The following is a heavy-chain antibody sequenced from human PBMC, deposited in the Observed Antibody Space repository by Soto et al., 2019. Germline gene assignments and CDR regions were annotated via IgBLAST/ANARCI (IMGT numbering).Heavy chain of an antibody. CDR3: ARAYCLTTACSIDH. CDR2: ISYDGSDK. CDR1: GFTFSSFA. D-gene: IGHD3-22*01. J-gene: IGHJ4*02. Sequence: QVQLAESGGGVVQPARSLRLSCVASGFTFSSFAMHWVRQVPGKGLEWVAVISYDGSDKYYADSMKGRFTISRDNSKNTLYLQMNSLRAEDTAVYDCARAYCLTTACSIDHWGQGTLVTVSS. V-gene: IGHV3-30-3*01.